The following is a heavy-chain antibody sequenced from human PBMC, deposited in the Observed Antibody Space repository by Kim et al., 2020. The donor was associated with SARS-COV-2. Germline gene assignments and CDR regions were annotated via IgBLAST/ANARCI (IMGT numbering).Heavy chain of an antibody. J-gene: IGHJ4*03. Sequence: SETLSLTCTVSGGSISSYYWSWIRQPPGKGLEWIGYIYYSGSTNYNPSLKSRVTISVDTSKNQFSLKLSSVTAADTAVYYCARRSPSRVYVEYWGHGTPV. CDR1: GGSISSYY. CDR3: ARRSPSRVYVEY. CDR2: IYYSGST. V-gene: IGHV4-59*08. D-gene: IGHD6-13*01.